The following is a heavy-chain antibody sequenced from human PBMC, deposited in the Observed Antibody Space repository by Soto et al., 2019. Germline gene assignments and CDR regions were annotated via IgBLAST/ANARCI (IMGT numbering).Heavy chain of an antibody. Sequence: EVQLVESGGGLVKPGGSLRLSCAASGFTFSSYSMNWVRQAPGKGLEWVSSISSSSSYIYYADSVKGRFTIPRDNAKNSLDLQMNSLRAEDTAVYYCAREDLRGYSYGTYYYYGMDVWGQGTTVTGSS. CDR1: GFTFSSYS. CDR2: ISSSSSYI. D-gene: IGHD5-18*01. J-gene: IGHJ6*02. V-gene: IGHV3-21*01. CDR3: AREDLRGYSYGTYYYYGMDV.